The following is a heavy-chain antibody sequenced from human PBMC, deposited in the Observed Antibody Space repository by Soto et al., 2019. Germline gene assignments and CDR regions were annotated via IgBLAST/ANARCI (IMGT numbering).Heavy chain of an antibody. CDR3: ARYTYSNYERDY. V-gene: IGHV1-18*04. D-gene: IGHD4-4*01. CDR2: ITTYNGNT. Sequence: ASVKVSFKASGYTFTNYDISWLRQAPGQGLEWMGWITTYNGNTNYAQKLQGRVTMTTDTSTSTAYMELRSLRSDDTAVYYCARYTYSNYERDYWGQGTLVTVSS. J-gene: IGHJ4*02. CDR1: GYTFTNYD.